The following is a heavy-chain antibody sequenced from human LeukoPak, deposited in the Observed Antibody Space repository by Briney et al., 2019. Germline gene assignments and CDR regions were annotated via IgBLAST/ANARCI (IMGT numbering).Heavy chain of an antibody. D-gene: IGHD4-23*01. CDR2: INTDGSAT. CDR3: ARDHYGGNSDY. Sequence: PGGSLRLSCAASGFSFSSYWMHWVRQAPGKGLLWVSRINTDGSATYYADSVKGRFTISRDNAKNTVYLQINSLRAEDTAVYYCARDHYGGNSDYWGQGTLVTVSS. V-gene: IGHV3-74*01. CDR1: GFSFSSYW. J-gene: IGHJ4*02.